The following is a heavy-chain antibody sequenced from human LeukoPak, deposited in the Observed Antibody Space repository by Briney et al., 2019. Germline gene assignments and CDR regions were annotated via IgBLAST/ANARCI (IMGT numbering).Heavy chain of an antibody. D-gene: IGHD2-15*01. V-gene: IGHV3-48*03. Sequence: PGGSLRLSCAASGFTFSSFGMNWVRQAPGKGLEWVSYISSSGSTIYYADSVKGRFTSSRDNAKNSLYLQMNSLRAEDTAVYYCAREWSTFEYWGQGTLVTVSS. J-gene: IGHJ4*02. CDR1: GFTFSSFG. CDR3: AREWSTFEY. CDR2: ISSSGSTI.